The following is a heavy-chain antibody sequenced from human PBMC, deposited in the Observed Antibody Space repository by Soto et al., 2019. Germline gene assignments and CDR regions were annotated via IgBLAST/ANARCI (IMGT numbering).Heavy chain of an antibody. Sequence: GGSLRLSCAASGFTFSSYSMNWVRQAPGKGLEWVSYISSSSSTIYYADSVKGRFTISRDNAKNSLYLQMNSLRAEDTAVYYCARDWVSIVGAPNWFDPWGQGTLVTVSS. CDR1: GFTFSSYS. CDR3: ARDWVSIVGAPNWFDP. J-gene: IGHJ5*02. CDR2: ISSSSSTI. D-gene: IGHD1-26*01. V-gene: IGHV3-48*01.